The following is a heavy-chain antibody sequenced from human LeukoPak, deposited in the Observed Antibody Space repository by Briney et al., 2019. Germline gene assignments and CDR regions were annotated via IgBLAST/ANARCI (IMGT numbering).Heavy chain of an antibody. D-gene: IGHD3-22*01. CDR3: ARDFSGYYYLFDY. J-gene: IGHJ4*02. V-gene: IGHV3-21*01. CDR1: GFTFSSYS. CDR2: ISSSSSYI. Sequence: PGGSLRLSCAASGFTFSSYSMNWVRQAPGKGLEWVSSISSSSSYIYYADSVKGRFTISRDNAKNSLYLQMNSLRAEDTAVYYCARDFSGYYYLFDYWGQGTLVTVSS.